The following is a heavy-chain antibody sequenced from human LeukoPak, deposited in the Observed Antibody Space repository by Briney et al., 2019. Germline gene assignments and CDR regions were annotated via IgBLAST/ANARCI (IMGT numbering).Heavy chain of an antibody. Sequence: GGSLRLSCAASGFTFSSYAMSWVRQAPGKGLEWVSAISGSGGSTYYADSVKGRFTISRDNSKNTLYLQMNSLRAEDTAVYYCAKDYGGSSWYSPIGLAFDIWGQGTMVTVSS. CDR1: GFTFSSYA. J-gene: IGHJ3*02. D-gene: IGHD6-13*01. CDR3: AKDYGGSSWYSPIGLAFDI. CDR2: ISGSGGST. V-gene: IGHV3-23*01.